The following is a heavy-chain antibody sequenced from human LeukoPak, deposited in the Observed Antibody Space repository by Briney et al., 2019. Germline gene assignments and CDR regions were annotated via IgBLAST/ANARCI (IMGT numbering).Heavy chain of an antibody. J-gene: IGHJ4*02. CDR1: EFTFRSYS. CDR2: ISGCSSDI. V-gene: IGHV3-21*01. CDR3: ARRGYHDYSGFDY. Sequence: GGSLRLSCAGSEFTFRSYSMHWVRQAPGKGLEWVSSISGCSSDIYYADSVKGRFTISRDNSKNSLYLQMKSLRAEDTALYYCARRGYHDYSGFDYWGQGILVTVSS. D-gene: IGHD1-26*01.